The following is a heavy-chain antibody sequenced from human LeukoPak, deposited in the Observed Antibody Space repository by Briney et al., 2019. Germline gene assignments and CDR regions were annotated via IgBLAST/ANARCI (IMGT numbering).Heavy chain of an antibody. V-gene: IGHV3-7*01. CDR3: ASDQYSASYRIR. Sequence: GGSLRLSCAASGFTFSSYWMSWVRQAPGKGLEWVANIKQDGSEEYYVDSVKGRFTISRDNAKNSLYLQMNSLRAEDTAVYYCASDQYSASYRIRWGQGTLVTVSS. CDR1: GFTFSSYW. D-gene: IGHD1-26*01. CDR2: IKQDGSEE. J-gene: IGHJ4*02.